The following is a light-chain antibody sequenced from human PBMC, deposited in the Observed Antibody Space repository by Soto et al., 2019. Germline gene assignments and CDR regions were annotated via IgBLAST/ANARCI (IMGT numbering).Light chain of an antibody. V-gene: IGKV1-5*01. Sequence: EIQRTQSPSTLSASVGDRFTITCMASQSISSWLAWYQQKPGKAPNLLIYDASSLESGVPSRFSGSGSGTEFTLTIRSLQPDDLATYYCQQYNSHSRTFGQGTQVEIK. CDR3: QQYNSHSRT. J-gene: IGKJ1*01. CDR2: DAS. CDR1: QSISSW.